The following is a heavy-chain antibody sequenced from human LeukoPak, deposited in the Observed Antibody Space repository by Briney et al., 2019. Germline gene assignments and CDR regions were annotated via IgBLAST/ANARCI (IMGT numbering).Heavy chain of an antibody. J-gene: IGHJ4*02. D-gene: IGHD2-21*02. CDR1: GGFISSGGYY. CDR2: IYYGGST. Sequence: SETLSLTCTVSGGFISSGGYYWSWIRQHPGKGLEWIGYIYYGGSTYHNPSLKSRVTISVDTSKNQFSLKLSSVTAADTAVYYCARIVVVTATSVYFDYWGQGTLVTVSS. CDR3: ARIVVVTATSVYFDY. V-gene: IGHV4-31*03.